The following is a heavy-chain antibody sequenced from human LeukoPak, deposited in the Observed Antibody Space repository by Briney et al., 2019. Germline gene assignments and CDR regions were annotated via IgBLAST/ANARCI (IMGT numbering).Heavy chain of an antibody. CDR1: GYTFTGYY. Sequence: GASVKVSCKASGYTFTGYYMHWVRQAPGQGLEWMGWISAYNGNTNYAQKLQGRVTMTTDTSTSTAYMELRSLRSDDTAVYYCARGPGYYDILTGYYSTLDYWGQGTLVTVSS. CDR2: ISAYNGNT. CDR3: ARGPGYYDILTGYYSTLDY. D-gene: IGHD3-9*01. J-gene: IGHJ4*02. V-gene: IGHV1-18*04.